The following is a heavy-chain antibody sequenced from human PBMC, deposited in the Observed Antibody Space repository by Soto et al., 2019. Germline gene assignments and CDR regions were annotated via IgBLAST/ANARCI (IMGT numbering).Heavy chain of an antibody. CDR2: IYYSGST. CDR1: GGSISSGGYY. V-gene: IGHV4-31*03. D-gene: IGHD2-2*01. CDR3: ARVMRTRFSNSRYCSSTSCSNAPFDY. Sequence: ASETLSLTCTVSGGSISSGGYYWSWIRQHPGKGLEWIGYIYYSGSTYYNPSLKSRVTISVDTSKNQFSLKLSSVTAADTAVYYCARVMRTRFSNSRYCSSTSCSNAPFDYWGQGTLVTVSS. J-gene: IGHJ4*02.